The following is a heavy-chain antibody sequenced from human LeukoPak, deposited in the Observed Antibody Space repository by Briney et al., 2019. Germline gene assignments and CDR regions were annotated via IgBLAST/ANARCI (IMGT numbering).Heavy chain of an antibody. CDR2: IYCTGST. CDR1: GGSINFYY. Sequence: PSETLSLTCTVSGGSINFYYWSWIRQPAGKGLEWIGRIYCTGSTNYSPSLKSRVTMSVDKSKNQFSLNLSAVPTAVTAVYYCARGIADPYSFDSWGQGTLVTVPS. V-gene: IGHV4-4*07. D-gene: IGHD6-13*01. CDR3: ARGIADPYSFDS. J-gene: IGHJ4*02.